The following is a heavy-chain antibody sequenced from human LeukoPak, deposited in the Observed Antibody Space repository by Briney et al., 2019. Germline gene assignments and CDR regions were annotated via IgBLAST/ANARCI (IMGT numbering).Heavy chain of an antibody. D-gene: IGHD2-2*01. Sequence: PGGSLRLSCAASGFIFSTYWMHWVRQAPGKGLVWVSRINTDGSTTNYADSVKGRFTISRDNAKNTLYLQMNGLRVEDTAVYYCARRYRSSPGCSAGWFDPWGQGTLISVSS. CDR3: ARRYRSSPGCSAGWFDP. CDR2: INTDGSTT. V-gene: IGHV3-74*01. J-gene: IGHJ5*02. CDR1: GFIFSTYW.